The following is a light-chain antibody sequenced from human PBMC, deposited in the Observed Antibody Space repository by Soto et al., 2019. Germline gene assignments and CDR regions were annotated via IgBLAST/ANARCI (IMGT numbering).Light chain of an antibody. CDR3: QHFGGTTFT. CDR2: GAS. J-gene: IGKJ5*01. Sequence: EIVLTESPATLSLSPGERATLSCRASQSLSSNLAWYQQRPRQTPSLLIYGASTRATGIPDRFSGSGSGTHFTLTISRLEPGDFAVYYCQHFGGTTFTFGQGTRLEI. V-gene: IGKV3-20*01. CDR1: QSLSSN.